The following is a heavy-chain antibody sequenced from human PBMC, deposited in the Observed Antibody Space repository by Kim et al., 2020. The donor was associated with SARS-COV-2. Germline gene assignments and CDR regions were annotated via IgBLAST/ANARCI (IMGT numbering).Heavy chain of an antibody. Sequence: ASVKVSCKASGYTFTVYYIHWVRQAPGQGLEWMGWINPNSGGTNYAQKFQGWVTMTRDTSISTAYMEVSRLRSDDTAVYYCARESGHSSGWSSGNYYYGVDVWGEGTTVTVSS. CDR3: ARESGHSSGWSSGNYYYGVDV. J-gene: IGHJ6*04. D-gene: IGHD6-13*01. CDR1: GYTFTVYY. V-gene: IGHV1-2*04. CDR2: INPNSGGT.